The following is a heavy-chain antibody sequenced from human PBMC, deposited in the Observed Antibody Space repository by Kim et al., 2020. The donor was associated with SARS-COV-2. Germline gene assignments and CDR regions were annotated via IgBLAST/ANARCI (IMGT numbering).Heavy chain of an antibody. J-gene: IGHJ3*02. CDR2: T. V-gene: IGHV4-4*02. D-gene: IGHD2-15*01. Sequence: TNYNPSLKSRVTISVDKSKNQFSLKLSSVTAADTAVYYCASGGSSDAFDIWGQGTMVTVSS. CDR3: ASGGSSDAFDI.